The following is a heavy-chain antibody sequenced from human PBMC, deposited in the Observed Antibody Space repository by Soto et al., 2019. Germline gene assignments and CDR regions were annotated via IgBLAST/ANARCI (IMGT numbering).Heavy chain of an antibody. CDR2: IGPDGSST. CDR3: ARDNNWSYDY. Sequence: PGGSLRLSGEASGFTFSSHWIHWVRQAPWKGLVWVSHIGPDGSSTRDADSVQGRFTISRDNARNTLYLEMNSLRDEDTAVYYCARDNNWSYDYWGQGILVTVSS. CDR1: GFTFSSHW. V-gene: IGHV3-74*01. J-gene: IGHJ4*02.